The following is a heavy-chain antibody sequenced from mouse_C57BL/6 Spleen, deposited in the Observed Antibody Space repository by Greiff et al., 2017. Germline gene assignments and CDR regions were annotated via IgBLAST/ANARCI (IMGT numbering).Heavy chain of an antibody. D-gene: IGHD2-1*01. Sequence: VQLQQSGPELVKPGASVKISCKASGYTFTDYYMNWVKQSHGKSLEWIGDINPNNGGTSYNQKFKGKATLTVDKSSSTAYMELRSLTSEDSAVYYCARRDYYGKRGFAYWGQGTLVTVSA. CDR1: GYTFTDYY. CDR2: INPNNGGT. J-gene: IGHJ3*01. CDR3: ARRDYYGKRGFAY. V-gene: IGHV1-26*01.